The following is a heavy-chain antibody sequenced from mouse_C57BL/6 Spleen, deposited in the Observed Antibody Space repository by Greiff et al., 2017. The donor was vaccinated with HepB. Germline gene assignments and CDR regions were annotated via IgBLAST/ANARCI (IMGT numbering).Heavy chain of an antibody. J-gene: IGHJ2*01. CDR3: ARDDYGSSYVY. CDR2: ISDGGSYT. Sequence: EVKVVESGGGLVKPGGSLKLSCAASGFTFSSYAMSWVRQTPEKRLEWVATISDGGSYTYYPDNVKGRFTISRDNANNNLYLQMSHLKSEDTAMYYCARDDYGSSYVYWGQGTTLTVSS. V-gene: IGHV5-4*01. D-gene: IGHD1-1*01. CDR1: GFTFSSYA.